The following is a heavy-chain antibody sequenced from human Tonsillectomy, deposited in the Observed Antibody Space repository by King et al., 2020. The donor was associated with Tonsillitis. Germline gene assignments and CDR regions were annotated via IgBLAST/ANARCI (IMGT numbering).Heavy chain of an antibody. J-gene: IGHJ4*02. V-gene: IGHV3-30*02. CDR1: EFTFSSYG. CDR3: AKDGRVETDYAYFDF. Sequence: ESGGGVVLPGGSLRLSCAASEFTFSSYGMHWVRQAPGKGLAWVALVRHDGSNENYADSVKGRFTISRDNSKNTLYLQMNSLRVEDTAVYYCAKDGRVETDYAYFDFWGQGTLVTVSS. CDR2: VRHDGSNE. D-gene: IGHD3-16*01.